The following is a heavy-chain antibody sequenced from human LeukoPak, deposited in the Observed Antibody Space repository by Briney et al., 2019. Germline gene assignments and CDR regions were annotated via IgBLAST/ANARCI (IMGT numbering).Heavy chain of an antibody. J-gene: IGHJ1*01. CDR1: GGTFSSYA. CDR2: IIPIFGTA. D-gene: IGHD3-22*01. Sequence: ASVKVSCKASGGTFSSYAISWVRQAPGQGLEWMGGIIPIFGTANYAQKFQGRVTITADESTSTAYMELSSLRSEDTAVYYCAREIDSSGYYYEYFQHWGQGTLVTVSS. CDR3: AREIDSSGYYYEYFQH. V-gene: IGHV1-69*13.